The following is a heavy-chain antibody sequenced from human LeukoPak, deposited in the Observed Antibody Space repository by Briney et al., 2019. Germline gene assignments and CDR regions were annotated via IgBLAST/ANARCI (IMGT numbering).Heavy chain of an antibody. CDR3: AKDLAVPVSGIDY. CDR2: ISTSHSYI. D-gene: IGHD6-19*01. J-gene: IGHJ4*02. CDR1: GFTFSFYA. Sequence: GGSLRLSCEASGFTFSFYAMTWLRQAPGKGLEYVSSISTSHSYIYYADSVKGRFTIARDNAKNSLFLQMNSLRAEDTALYYCAKDLAVPVSGIDYWGQGTLVAVSS. V-gene: IGHV3-21*04.